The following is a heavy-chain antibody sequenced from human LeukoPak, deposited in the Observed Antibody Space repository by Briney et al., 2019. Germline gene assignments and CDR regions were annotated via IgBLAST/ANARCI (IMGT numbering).Heavy chain of an antibody. CDR1: GFTLSTYS. CDR2: ISSSSSYI. D-gene: IGHD5-18*01. Sequence: GGSLRLSCAASGFTLSTYSMNWVRQAPGKGLEWVSSISSSSSYIDYADSVKGRFTISRDNAKNSLYLQMNSLRAEDTAVYYCARDRYSYGEYFQHWGQGTLVTVSS. V-gene: IGHV3-21*01. J-gene: IGHJ1*01. CDR3: ARDRYSYGEYFQH.